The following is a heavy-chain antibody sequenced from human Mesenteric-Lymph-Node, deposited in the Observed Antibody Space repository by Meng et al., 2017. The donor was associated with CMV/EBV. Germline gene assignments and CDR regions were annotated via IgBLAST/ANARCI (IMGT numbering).Heavy chain of an antibody. J-gene: IGHJ4*02. D-gene: IGHD3-16*02. V-gene: IGHV3-23*03. Sequence: TFSSYAMSWVRQAPGKGLEWVSVIYSGGSSTYYADSVKGRFTISRDNSKNTLYLQMNSLRAEDTAVYYCARYDYVWGSYRDHRAGVDYWGQGTLVTVSS. CDR1: TFSSYA. CDR2: IYSGGSST. CDR3: ARYDYVWGSYRDHRAGVDY.